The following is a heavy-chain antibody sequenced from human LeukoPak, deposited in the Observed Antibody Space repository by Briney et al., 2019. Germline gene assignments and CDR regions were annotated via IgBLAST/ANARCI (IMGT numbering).Heavy chain of an antibody. Sequence: ADTLPLSRTIYGGSICRYYRRWLRPTAGKGLESIDRIYPSGSTNYNPSLKSRVTMSVDTSKNQSSLQLSSVTAADTAVYYSARDLFPGQNSGGDSFDIWGHGTMVTVSS. V-gene: IGHV4-4*07. D-gene: IGHD3-10*01. CDR2: IYPSGST. CDR1: GGSICRYY. J-gene: IGHJ3*02. CDR3: ARDLFPGQNSGGDSFDI.